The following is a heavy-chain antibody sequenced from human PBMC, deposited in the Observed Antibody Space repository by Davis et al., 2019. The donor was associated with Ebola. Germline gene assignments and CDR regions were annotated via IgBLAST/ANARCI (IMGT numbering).Heavy chain of an antibody. CDR2: ISGTGATT. Sequence: GESLKISCATSGFSFDSYAISWVRQAPGKVLEWVSVISGTGATTVYADSVKGRFTISRDNSMNTLYLQMNSLRAEDKAVYYCAGGYSSSWKTIYYYYGMDVWGKGTTVTVSS. D-gene: IGHD6-13*01. J-gene: IGHJ6*04. CDR3: AGGYSSSWKTIYYYYGMDV. V-gene: IGHV3-23*01. CDR1: GFSFDSYA.